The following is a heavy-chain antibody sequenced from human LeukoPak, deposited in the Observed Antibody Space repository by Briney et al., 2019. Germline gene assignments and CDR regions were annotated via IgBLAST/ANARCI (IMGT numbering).Heavy chain of an antibody. J-gene: IGHJ4*02. CDR2: IWYDGSNK. CDR1: GFTFSSYG. CDR3: AKDRGEMATITFDY. V-gene: IGHV3-33*06. D-gene: IGHD5-24*01. Sequence: VGSLRLSCAASGFTFSSYGMHWVRQAPGKGLEWVAVIWYDGSNKYYADSVKGRFTISRDNSKNTLYLQMNSLRAEDTAVYYCAKDRGEMATITFDYWGQGTLVTVSS.